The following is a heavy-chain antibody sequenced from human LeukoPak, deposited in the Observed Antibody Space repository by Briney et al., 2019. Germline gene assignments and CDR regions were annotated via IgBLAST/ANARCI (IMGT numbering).Heavy chain of an antibody. CDR3: ARDRRGPYYYYYMDV. J-gene: IGHJ6*03. Sequence: GGSLRLSCAASGFTFSDYYMSWIRQAPGKGLEWVSYISSSSSTIYYADSVKGRFTISRDNAKNSLYLQMNSLRAEDTAVYYCARDRRGPYYYYYMDVWGKGTTVTVSS. CDR2: ISSSSSTI. D-gene: IGHD3-10*01. V-gene: IGHV3-11*04. CDR1: GFTFSDYY.